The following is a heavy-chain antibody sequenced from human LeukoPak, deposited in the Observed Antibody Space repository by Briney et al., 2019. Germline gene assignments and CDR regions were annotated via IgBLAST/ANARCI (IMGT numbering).Heavy chain of an antibody. CDR2: ISAGGHDR. J-gene: IGHJ4*02. V-gene: IGHV3-23*01. CDR1: GFTFRNYA. D-gene: IGHD1/OR15-1a*01. Sequence: GGSLRVSCEASGFTFRNYAMTWIRQSPGKGLEWVPGISAGGHDRYYADSVKGRFIISRDNSRGTVSLQMDSLRVDDTAFYFCARDFRLGGTTGWINWGQGTLVVVSS. CDR3: ARDFRLGGTTGWIN.